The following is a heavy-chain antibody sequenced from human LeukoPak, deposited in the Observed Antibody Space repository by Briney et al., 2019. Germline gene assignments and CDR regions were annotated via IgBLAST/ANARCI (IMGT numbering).Heavy chain of an antibody. CDR3: ARDPYYYDSSGYYGEGFDY. D-gene: IGHD3-22*01. CDR1: GFTFSSYS. Sequence: GGSLRLSCAASGFTFSSYSMNWVGQAPGKGLEWGSYISSSRNYIFYADSVKGRLTISRDNAKNSLYLQMNSLRAEDTAVYYCARDPYYYDSSGYYGEGFDYWGQGTLVTVSS. J-gene: IGHJ4*02. V-gene: IGHV3-21*01. CDR2: ISSSRNYI.